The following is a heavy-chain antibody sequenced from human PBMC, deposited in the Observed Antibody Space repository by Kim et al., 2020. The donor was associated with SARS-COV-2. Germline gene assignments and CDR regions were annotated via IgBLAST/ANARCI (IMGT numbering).Heavy chain of an antibody. CDR1: GGSISSSSYY. CDR2: IYYSGST. D-gene: IGHD3-3*01. V-gene: IGHV4-39*01. CDR3: ARRPYDFWSGYPTIYFDY. Sequence: SETLSLTCTVSGGSISSSSYYWGWIRQPPGKGLEWIGSIYYSGSTYYNPSLKSRVTISVDTSKNQFSLKLSSVTAADTAVYYCARRPYDFWSGYPTIYFDYWGQGTLVTVSS. J-gene: IGHJ4*02.